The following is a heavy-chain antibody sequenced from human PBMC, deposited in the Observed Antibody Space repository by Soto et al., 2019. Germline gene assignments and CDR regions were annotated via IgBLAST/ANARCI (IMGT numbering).Heavy chain of an antibody. CDR2: ITDSGGST. Sequence: QPGGSLRLSCAASGFTFTNVAMTWVRQAPGKGLEWVSTITDSGGSTDYADSVKGRFTISRDNSKSTLYQQMNNLRADDTAVYYCAKLYWNPRYFDYWGQGARVTVSS. D-gene: IGHD1-1*01. J-gene: IGHJ4*02. V-gene: IGHV3-23*01. CDR3: AKLYWNPRYFDY. CDR1: GFTFTNVA.